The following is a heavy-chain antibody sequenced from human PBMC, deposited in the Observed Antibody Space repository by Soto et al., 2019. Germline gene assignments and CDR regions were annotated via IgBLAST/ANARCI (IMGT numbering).Heavy chain of an antibody. V-gene: IGHV3-30*18. J-gene: IGHJ6*02. CDR2: ISYDGSNK. Sequence: PGGSLRLSCAASGFTFSSYGMHWVRQAPGKGLEWVAVISYDGSNKYYADSVKGRFTISRDNSKNTLYLQMNSLRAEDTAVYYCAKGLLWAIDGMDVWGQGTTVTVS. CDR3: AKGLLWAIDGMDV. CDR1: GFTFSSYG. D-gene: IGHD3-10*01.